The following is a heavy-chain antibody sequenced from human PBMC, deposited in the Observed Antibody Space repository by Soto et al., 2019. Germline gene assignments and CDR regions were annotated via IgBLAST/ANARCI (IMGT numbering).Heavy chain of an antibody. CDR1: GGSISSSSYY. CDR3: ARLGMTTVTPGYMDV. J-gene: IGHJ6*03. V-gene: IGHV4-39*01. CDR2: IYYSGST. Sequence: SETLSLTCTVSGGSISSSSYYWGWIRQPPGKGLEWIGSIYYSGSTYYNPSLKSRVTISVDTSKNQFSLKLSSVTAADTAVYYCARLGMTTVTPGYMDVWGKGTTVTVSS. D-gene: IGHD4-4*01.